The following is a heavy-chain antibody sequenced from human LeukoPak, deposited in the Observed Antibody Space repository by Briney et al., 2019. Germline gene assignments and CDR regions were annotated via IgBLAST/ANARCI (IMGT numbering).Heavy chain of an antibody. Sequence: SETLSLTCTVSGGSISSYYWSWIRQPAGKGLEWIGRIYTSGSTNYNPSLKSRVTMSVDTSKNQFSLKLSSVTAADTAVYYRARDRLGYCSSTSCRDAFDIWGQGTMVTVSS. J-gene: IGHJ3*02. CDR3: ARDRLGYCSSTSCRDAFDI. V-gene: IGHV4-4*07. CDR1: GGSISSYY. D-gene: IGHD2-2*01. CDR2: IYTSGST.